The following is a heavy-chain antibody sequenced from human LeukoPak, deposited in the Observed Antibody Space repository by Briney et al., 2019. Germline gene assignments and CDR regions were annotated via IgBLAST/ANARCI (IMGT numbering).Heavy chain of an antibody. CDR2: ISARSERT. CDR3: ARGPYLEHGGGNFFDY. D-gene: IGHD4-23*01. CDR1: GFTFNGYV. J-gene: IGHJ4*02. V-gene: IGHV3-23*01. Sequence: GGSLRLSCAASGFTFNGYVMRWVRQAPGKGLEWVSGISARSERTYYADSVKGRFTISRDNSRNTFFLQMNSLRVDDTAVYFCARGPYLEHGGGNFFDYWGQGVLVTVSS.